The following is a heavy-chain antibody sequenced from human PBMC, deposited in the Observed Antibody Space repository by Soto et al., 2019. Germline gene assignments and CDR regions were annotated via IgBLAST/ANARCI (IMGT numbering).Heavy chain of an antibody. D-gene: IGHD2-21*02. CDR3: ARRPQAYCGGDCYGFWFDP. J-gene: IGHJ5*02. CDR1: GYSFTSYW. CDR2: IYPGDSDT. Sequence: PGESLKISCKGSGYSFTSYWIGWVRQMPGKGLEWMGIIYPGDSDTRYSPSFQGQVTISADKSISTAYLQWSSLKASDTAMYYCARRPQAYCGGDCYGFWFDPWGQGTLVTVSS. V-gene: IGHV5-51*01.